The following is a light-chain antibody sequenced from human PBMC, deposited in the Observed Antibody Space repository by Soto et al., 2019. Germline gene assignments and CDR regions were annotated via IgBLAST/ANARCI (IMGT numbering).Light chain of an antibody. CDR3: SSYAGSNPYV. J-gene: IGLJ1*01. Sequence: QSVLTQPPSAAWSPGQSVTISCTGTSNDVGIYNSVSWYQQHPGKAPKLMIYEVTKRPSGVPDRFSGSKSGNTASLTVSGLQAEDEADYYCSSYAGSNPYVFGTGTKVTVL. CDR1: SNDVGIYNS. CDR2: EVT. V-gene: IGLV2-8*01.